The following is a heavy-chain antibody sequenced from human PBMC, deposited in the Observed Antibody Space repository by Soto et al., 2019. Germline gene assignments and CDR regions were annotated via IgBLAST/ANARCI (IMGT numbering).Heavy chain of an antibody. J-gene: IGHJ3*02. CDR2: IYHSGST. CDR3: ARWAIVVVPAATAVHAFDI. D-gene: IGHD2-2*01. Sequence: SETLSLTCAVSSGSISSSNWWSWVRQPPGKGLEWIGEIYHSGSTNYNPSLKSRVTISVDKSKNQFSLKLSSVTAADTAVYYCARWAIVVVPAATAVHAFDIWGQGTMVTVSS. V-gene: IGHV4-4*02. CDR1: SGSISSSNW.